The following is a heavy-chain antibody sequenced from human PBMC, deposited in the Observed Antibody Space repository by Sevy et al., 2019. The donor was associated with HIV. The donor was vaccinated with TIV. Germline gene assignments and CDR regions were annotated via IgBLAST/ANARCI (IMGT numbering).Heavy chain of an antibody. D-gene: IGHD2-15*01. CDR3: ARLGHCSGGSCYPDRYAFDI. J-gene: IGHJ3*02. CDR2: INPSGGST. V-gene: IGHV1-46*01. CDR1: GYTFTSYY. Sequence: ASVKVSCKASGYTFTSYYMHWVRQAPGQGLEWMGIINPSGGSTSYAQKFQGRVTMTRDTSTSTVYMELSSLRSEDTAMYYCARLGHCSGGSCYPDRYAFDIWGQGTMVTVSS.